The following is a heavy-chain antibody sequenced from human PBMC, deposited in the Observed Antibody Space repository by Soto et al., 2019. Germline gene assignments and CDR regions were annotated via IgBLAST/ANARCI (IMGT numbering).Heavy chain of an antibody. J-gene: IGHJ4*02. CDR3: ARDLQADY. CDR1: GYTFTDYA. Sequence: QVQLVQSGAEVKKPGASVKVSCKASGYTFTDYAMHWVRQAPGQRLEWMGWINAGNGNTKYSQKFQGRVTITRDTSATTADMELSSLRSEDTAVYYCARDLQADYWGQGTLVTVSS. V-gene: IGHV1-3*01. CDR2: INAGNGNT.